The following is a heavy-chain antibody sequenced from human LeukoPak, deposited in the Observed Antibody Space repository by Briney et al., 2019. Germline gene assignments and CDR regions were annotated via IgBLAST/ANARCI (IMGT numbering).Heavy chain of an antibody. D-gene: IGHD1-26*01. V-gene: IGHV1-2*04. Sequence: ASVKVSCKASGYTFTGYYIHWVRQAPGQGLEWMGWINPKTGATKSAQKFQDWVTLTGDTYMNTAYLEVTGLNSDDTAVYYCARRRKELQAFDFWGQGTSVTVSS. J-gene: IGHJ3*01. CDR1: GYTFTGYY. CDR2: INPKTGAT. CDR3: ARRRKELQAFDF.